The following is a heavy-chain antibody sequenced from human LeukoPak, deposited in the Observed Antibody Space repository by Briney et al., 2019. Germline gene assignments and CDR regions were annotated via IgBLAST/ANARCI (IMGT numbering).Heavy chain of an antibody. J-gene: IGHJ3*02. D-gene: IGHD3-3*01. V-gene: IGHV7-4-1*02. CDR3: ASGITIFGVAEDDAFDI. Sequence: ASVKVSCKASGYTFTSYAMNWVRQAPGRGLEWMGWINTNTGNPTYAQGFTGRFVFSLDTSVSTAYLQISSLKAEDTAVYYCASGITIFGVAEDDAFDIWGQGTMVTVSS. CDR2: INTNTGNP. CDR1: GYTFTSYA.